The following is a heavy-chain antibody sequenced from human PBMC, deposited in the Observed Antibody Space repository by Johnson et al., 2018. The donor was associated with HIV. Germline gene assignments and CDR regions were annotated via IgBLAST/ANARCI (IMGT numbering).Heavy chain of an antibody. J-gene: IGHJ3*02. D-gene: IGHD7-27*01. CDR1: GFTFDDYG. Sequence: MLLVESGGGVVRPGGSLRLSCAASGFTFDDYGMSWVRQVPGKGLEWVSGINWNGGSTGYADSVKGRFTISRDNSKNSLYLQMNSLRAEDTALYYCARVLTWVYSRGFFGAFEIWGQGTVVTVSS. V-gene: IGHV3-20*04. CDR3: ARVLTWVYSRGFFGAFEI. CDR2: INWNGGST.